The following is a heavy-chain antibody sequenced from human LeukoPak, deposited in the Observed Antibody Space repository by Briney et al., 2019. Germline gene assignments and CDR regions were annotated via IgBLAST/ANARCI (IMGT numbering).Heavy chain of an antibody. Sequence: GGSLRLSCAASGFTSSGYIMNWVRQAPGKGLEWVSFIGTSGNTIYYADSVKGRFTVSRDNAKNSLYLQMNSLRAEDTAVYYCARDQWLDYWGRGTLVTVSS. CDR2: IGTSGNTI. J-gene: IGHJ4*02. D-gene: IGHD6-19*01. CDR1: GFTSSGYI. CDR3: ARDQWLDY. V-gene: IGHV3-48*01.